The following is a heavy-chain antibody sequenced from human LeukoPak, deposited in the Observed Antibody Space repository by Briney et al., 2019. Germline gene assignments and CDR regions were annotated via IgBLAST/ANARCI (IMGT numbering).Heavy chain of an antibody. CDR2: IYPGDSDT. J-gene: IGHJ5*02. CDR3: ARVYYDTSGQSYNWFDP. V-gene: IGHV5-51*01. CDR1: GYTFTNYW. Sequence: GESLQISCQASGYTFTNYWIAWVRQMSGKGLEWMGIIYPGDSDTRYSPSFQGQVTISADKSISTAYLQWSSLKASDTAMYYCARVYYDTSGQSYNWFDPWGQGTLVTVSS. D-gene: IGHD3-22*01.